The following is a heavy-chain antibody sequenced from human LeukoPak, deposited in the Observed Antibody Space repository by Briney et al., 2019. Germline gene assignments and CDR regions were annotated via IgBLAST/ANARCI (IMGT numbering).Heavy chain of an antibody. V-gene: IGHV3-11*01. CDR1: GFTFSDYY. Sequence: PGGSLRLSCAASGFTFSDYYMSWIRQAPGKGLEWVSYISSSGSTLYYADSIKGRITISRDNAKNSLYLQMNSLRAEDTAVYYCARGRYNWNAIDYWGQGTLVTVSS. CDR2: ISSSGSTL. D-gene: IGHD1-20*01. J-gene: IGHJ4*02. CDR3: ARGRYNWNAIDY.